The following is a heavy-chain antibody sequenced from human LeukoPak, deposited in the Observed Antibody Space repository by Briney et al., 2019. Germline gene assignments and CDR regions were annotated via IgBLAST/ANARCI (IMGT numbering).Heavy chain of an antibody. CDR2: ISGSGGST. CDR1: GGSISSYY. Sequence: ETLSLTCTVSGGSISSYYWSWVRQAPGKGLEWVSAISGSGGSTYYADSVKGRFTISRDNSKNTLYLQMNSLRAEDTAVYYCAKASKSVAIVVVPAARLQMGYWGQGTLVTVSS. J-gene: IGHJ4*02. CDR3: AKASKSVAIVVVPAARLQMGY. D-gene: IGHD2-2*01. V-gene: IGHV3-23*01.